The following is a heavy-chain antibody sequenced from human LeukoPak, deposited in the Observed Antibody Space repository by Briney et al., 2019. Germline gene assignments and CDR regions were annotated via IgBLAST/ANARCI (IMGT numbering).Heavy chain of an antibody. J-gene: IGHJ4*02. CDR3: EAIAVAGYYFDY. Sequence: ASVKVSCKASGYTFTSYYMHWVRQAPGQGLEWMGWINPNSGGTNYAQKFQGRVTMTRDTSISTAYMELSRLRSDDTAVYYCEAIAVAGYYFDYWGQGTLVTVSS. V-gene: IGHV1-2*02. CDR1: GYTFTSYY. CDR2: INPNSGGT. D-gene: IGHD6-19*01.